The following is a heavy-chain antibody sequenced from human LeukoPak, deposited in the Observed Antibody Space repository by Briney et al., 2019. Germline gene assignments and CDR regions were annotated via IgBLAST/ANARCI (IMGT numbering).Heavy chain of an antibody. CDR3: ARGRYCSSTGCYDAFDY. CDR2: TSSGSTTI. D-gene: IGHD2-2*01. CDR1: GFNFSSYG. V-gene: IGHV3-48*01. J-gene: IGHJ4*02. Sequence: GGSLRLSCAASGFNFSSYGLNWVRQAPGKGLDWISYTSSGSTTIYYADSVKGRFTISRDNAKNSLYLQMNSLRAEDTAVYYCARGRYCSSTGCYDAFDYWGQGTLVTVSS.